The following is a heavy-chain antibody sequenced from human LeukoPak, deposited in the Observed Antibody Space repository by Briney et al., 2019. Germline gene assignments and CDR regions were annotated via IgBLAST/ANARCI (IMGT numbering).Heavy chain of an antibody. D-gene: IGHD3-9*01. CDR3: ARGLRYFDGMDV. V-gene: IGHV1-8*01. CDR1: GYTFTSYD. Sequence: ASVKVSCKASGYTFTSYDINGVRQATGQGLEWMGWMNPNSGNTGYAQKFKGRVTMTRNTSISTAYMELSSLRSEDTAVYYCARGLRYFDGMDVWGQGTTVTVSS. CDR2: MNPNSGNT. J-gene: IGHJ6*02.